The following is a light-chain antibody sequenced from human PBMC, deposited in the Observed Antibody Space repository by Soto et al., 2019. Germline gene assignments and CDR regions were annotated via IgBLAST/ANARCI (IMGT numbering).Light chain of an antibody. CDR1: QSVSGN. J-gene: IGKJ5*01. V-gene: IGKV3-15*01. Sequence: EIVMTQSPATLSVSPGERATLSCRASQSVSGNLAWYQQKPGHAPRLLIYGASTRATGIPPRFSGSVSGTEFPHTIRRVQFVDFAGYYCQQYNNWPPITFGQDTRLEIK. CDR3: QQYNNWPPIT. CDR2: GAS.